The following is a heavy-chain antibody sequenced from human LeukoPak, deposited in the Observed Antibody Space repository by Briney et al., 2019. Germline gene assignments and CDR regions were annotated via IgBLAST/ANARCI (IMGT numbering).Heavy chain of an antibody. J-gene: IGHJ3*02. Sequence: GGSLRLSCAASGFTFSSYSMNWVRQAPGKGLEWVSSISSSSSTIYYADSVKGRLTISRDNAKNSLYLQMNSLRAEDTAVYYCARDPDEAFDIWGQGTMVTVSS. CDR2: ISSSSSTI. CDR1: GFTFSSYS. CDR3: ARDPDEAFDI. V-gene: IGHV3-48*01.